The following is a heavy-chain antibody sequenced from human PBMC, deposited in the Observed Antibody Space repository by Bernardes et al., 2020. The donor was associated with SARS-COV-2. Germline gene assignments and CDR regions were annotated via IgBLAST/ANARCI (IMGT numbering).Heavy chain of an antibody. CDR2: INHGGST. J-gene: IGHJ6*02. V-gene: IGHV4-34*01. CDR3: ARGLQPLNTPFYHYGMDV. CDR1: GGSFSESY. Sequence: SETLSLTCAVHGGSFSESYWTWIRQPPGKGLEWIGEINHGGSTNYNSSLKSRVTMSVDTSNNYFSLKLSSVTAADTAVYYCARGLQPLNTPFYHYGMDVWGQGTTVTVSS. D-gene: IGHD2-15*01.